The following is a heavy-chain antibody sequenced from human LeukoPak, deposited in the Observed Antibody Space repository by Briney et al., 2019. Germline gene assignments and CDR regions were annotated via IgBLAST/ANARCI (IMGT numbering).Heavy chain of an antibody. CDR1: GYTFTGYY. CDR2: MNPNSGNT. Sequence: ASVKVSCKASGYTFTGYYMHWVRQAPGQGLEWMGWMNPNSGNTGYAQKFQGRVTITRNTSISTAYMELSSLRSEDTAVYYCARGRYSSSSYYFDYWGQGTLVTVSS. V-gene: IGHV1-8*03. CDR3: ARGRYSSSSYYFDY. J-gene: IGHJ4*02. D-gene: IGHD6-13*01.